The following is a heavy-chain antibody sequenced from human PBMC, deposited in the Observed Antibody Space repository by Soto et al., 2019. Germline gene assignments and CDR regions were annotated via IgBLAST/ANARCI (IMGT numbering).Heavy chain of an antibody. Sequence: QVHLVQSGAEVKKPGASVRVSCKASGYTLTRYGIHWVRQVPGNRLEWMGRINAGNGYTKYSQNVQDRVTITTDTSATTVYLELRSLKSEDTADYFCERSPVPARFYYYMDVWCTGTKVTVSS. CDR2: INAGNGYT. D-gene: IGHD3-3*01. V-gene: IGHV1-3*01. CDR1: GYTLTRYG. J-gene: IGHJ6*03. CDR3: ERSPVPARFYYYMDV.